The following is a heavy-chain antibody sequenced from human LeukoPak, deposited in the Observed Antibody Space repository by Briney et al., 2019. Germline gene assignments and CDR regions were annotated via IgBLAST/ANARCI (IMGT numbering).Heavy chain of an antibody. CDR1: GGTFSSYA. CDR3: ARGSGYSYGYAFDI. J-gene: IGHJ3*02. Sequence: PWASVKVSCKASGGTFSSYAISWVRQAPGQGLEWMGGIIPIFGTANYAQKFQGRVTITADESTSTAYMGLSSLRSEDTAVYYCARGSGYSYGYAFDIWGQGTMVTVSS. D-gene: IGHD5-18*01. V-gene: IGHV1-69*01. CDR2: IIPIFGTA.